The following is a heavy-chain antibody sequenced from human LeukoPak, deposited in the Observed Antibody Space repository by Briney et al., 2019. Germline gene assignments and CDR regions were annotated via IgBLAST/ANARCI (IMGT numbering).Heavy chain of an antibody. D-gene: IGHD3-22*01. CDR1: GGSITTYY. CDR3: ARGPPTDYYDSSGFYYVFDY. CDR2: MYHSGST. J-gene: IGHJ4*02. V-gene: IGHV4-59*12. Sequence: PSETLSLTCTVSGGSITTYYWSWIRQPPGKGLEWIGYMYHSGSTIYNPSLKSRVTISVDTSKNQFSLKLSSVTAADTAVYFCARGPPTDYYDSSGFYYVFDYWGQGTLVTVSS.